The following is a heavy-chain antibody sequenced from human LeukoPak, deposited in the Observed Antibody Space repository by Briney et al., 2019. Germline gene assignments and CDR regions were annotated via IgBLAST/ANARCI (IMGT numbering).Heavy chain of an antibody. V-gene: IGHV3-33*01. CDR2: IAYDGSRA. D-gene: IGHD1-14*01. J-gene: IGHJ4*02. CDR1: GFTFGDYL. CDR3: TRYNNDHFDY. Sequence: GGSLRLSCTASGFTFGDYLMSWFRQAPGEGLEWVAVIAYDGSRAFYADSVKGRFTISRDNSKNTMSVQMDDLRAEDTAVYYCTRYNNDHFDYWGQGTLVTVSS.